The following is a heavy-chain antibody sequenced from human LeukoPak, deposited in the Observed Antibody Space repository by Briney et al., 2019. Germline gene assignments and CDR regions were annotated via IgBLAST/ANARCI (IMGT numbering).Heavy chain of an antibody. V-gene: IGHV3-21*01. CDR1: GFTFSSYS. CDR2: ISSSSSYI. D-gene: IGHD4-17*01. Sequence: GGSLRLSCAASGFTFSSYSMSWVRQAPGKGLEWVSSISSSSSYIYYADSVKGRFTISRDNAKNSLYLQMNSLRAEDTAVYYCARVHGDYSDAFDIWGQGTMVTVSS. J-gene: IGHJ3*02. CDR3: ARVHGDYSDAFDI.